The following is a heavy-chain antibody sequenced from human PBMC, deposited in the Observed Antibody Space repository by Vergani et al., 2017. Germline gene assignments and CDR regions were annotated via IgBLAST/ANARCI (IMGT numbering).Heavy chain of an antibody. J-gene: IGHJ6*02. CDR2: IYYSGLT. CDR3: ARGLGYCSGGSCYYYGMDV. Sequence: QLQLQQSGPGLVKPSETLFLTCTVSADSISSGSYYWGWIRQPPGKSLEWIGSIYYSGLTYYNPSLKSRVTLSVDTSKMQFSLKLSSVTAADTAVYYCARGLGYCSGGSCYYYGMDVWGQGTTVTVSS. CDR1: ADSISSGSYY. V-gene: IGHV4-39*07. D-gene: IGHD2-15*01.